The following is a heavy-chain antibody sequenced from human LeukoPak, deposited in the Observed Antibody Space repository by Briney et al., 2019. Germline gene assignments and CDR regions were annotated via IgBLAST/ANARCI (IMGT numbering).Heavy chain of an antibody. Sequence: GGALRLSCAASGFTFSSYWMTWVRQAPGKGLEWVANIKQDGRERNYVDSVKGRFTISRDNAKNSLYLQMNTLRDEDTAVYCCATGAGCGYWGQGTLVTVSS. CDR3: ATGAGCGY. CDR1: GFTFSSYW. J-gene: IGHJ4*02. D-gene: IGHD6-19*01. CDR2: IKQDGRER. V-gene: IGHV3-7*03.